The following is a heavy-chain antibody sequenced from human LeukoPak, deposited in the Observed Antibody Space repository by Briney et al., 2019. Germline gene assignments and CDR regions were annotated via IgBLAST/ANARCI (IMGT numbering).Heavy chain of an antibody. Sequence: ASVKVSCKASGYTFTSYATNWVRQAPGQGLEWMGWINTNTGNPTYAQGFTGRFVFSLDTSVSTAYLQISSLKAEDTAVYYCARGENQGGRIAARRNYPYYYYYYMDVWGKGTTVTVSS. V-gene: IGHV7-4-1*02. D-gene: IGHD6-6*01. CDR1: GYTFTSYA. CDR2: INTNTGNP. J-gene: IGHJ6*03. CDR3: ARGENQGGRIAARRNYPYYYYYYMDV.